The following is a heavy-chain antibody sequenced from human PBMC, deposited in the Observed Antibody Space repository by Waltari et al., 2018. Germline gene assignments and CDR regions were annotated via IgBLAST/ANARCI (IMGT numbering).Heavy chain of an antibody. CDR1: GGSISSSSYY. Sequence: QLQLQESGPGLVKPSETLSLTCTVSGGSISSSSYYWGWIRQPPGKGLEWIGSIYYRGNTYYNPSLKSRVTISVDTSKNQFSLKLGAVTAADTAMYYCARRRGGYSYGHYYFDYWGQGTLVTVSS. CDR2: IYYRGNT. J-gene: IGHJ4*02. D-gene: IGHD5-18*01. V-gene: IGHV4-39*01. CDR3: ARRRGGYSYGHYYFDY.